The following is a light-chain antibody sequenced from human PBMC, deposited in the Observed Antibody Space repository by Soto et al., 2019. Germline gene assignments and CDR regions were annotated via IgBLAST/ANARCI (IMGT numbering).Light chain of an antibody. V-gene: IGLV2-14*01. CDR1: SSDVGGYNY. CDR2: EVT. CDR3: ASYTSRGTRV. Sequence: QSVLTQPASVSGSPGQSITISCTGTSSDVGGYNYVSWYQQRPGKAPKFMIYEVTNRPSGVSNRFSGSKSGNTASLTISGLQAEDDADYYCASYTSRGTRVFGTGTKLTVL. J-gene: IGLJ1*01.